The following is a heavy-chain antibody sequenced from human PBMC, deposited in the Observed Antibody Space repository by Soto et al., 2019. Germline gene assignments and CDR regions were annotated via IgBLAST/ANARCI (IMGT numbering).Heavy chain of an antibody. CDR3: AREPSIVVVTAIPDY. CDR1: GYTFTSYG. J-gene: IGHJ4*02. Sequence: QVQLVQSGAEVKKPGASVKVSCKASGYTFTSYGISWVRQAPGQGLEWMGWISAYNGNTNYAQKLQGRVTMTTDTSTSKAYMELRSLRSDDTAVYYCAREPSIVVVTAIPDYWGQGTLVTVSS. V-gene: IGHV1-18*01. D-gene: IGHD2-21*02. CDR2: ISAYNGNT.